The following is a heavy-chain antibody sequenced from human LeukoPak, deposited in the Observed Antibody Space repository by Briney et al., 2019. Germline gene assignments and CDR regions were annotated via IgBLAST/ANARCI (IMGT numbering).Heavy chain of an antibody. CDR2: IYYSGST. CDR1: GGSTSSYY. Sequence: PSETLSLTCTVSGGSTSSYYWSWIRQPPGKGLEWIGYIYYSGSTNYNPSLKSRVTISVDTSKNQFSLKLSSVTAADTAVYYCAGGVDAHYYCGMDVWGKGTTVTVSS. CDR3: AGGVDAHYYCGMDV. D-gene: IGHD2-15*01. J-gene: IGHJ6*04. V-gene: IGHV4-59*01.